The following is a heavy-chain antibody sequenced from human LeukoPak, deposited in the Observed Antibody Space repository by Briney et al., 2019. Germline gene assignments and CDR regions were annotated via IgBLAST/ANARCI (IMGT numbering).Heavy chain of an antibody. Sequence: ASVKVSCKASGYTFTSYGISWVRQAPGQGLEWMGGIIPIFGTANYAQKFQGRVTITADESTSTAYMELSSLRSEDTAVYYCARGSRYCSSTSCHKNVYYYYYGMDVWGQGTTVTVSS. D-gene: IGHD2-2*02. CDR2: IIPIFGTA. CDR3: ARGSRYCSSTSCHKNVYYYYYGMDV. J-gene: IGHJ6*02. CDR1: GYTFTSYG. V-gene: IGHV1-69*13.